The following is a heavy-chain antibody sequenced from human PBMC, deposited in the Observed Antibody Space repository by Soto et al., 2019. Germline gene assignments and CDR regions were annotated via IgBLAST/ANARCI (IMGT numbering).Heavy chain of an antibody. Sequence: SETLSLTCPVSGGYISSGDYYWSWIRQPPGKGLEWIGYIYYSGSTYYNPSLKSRVTISVDTSKNQFSLKLSSVTAADTAVYYCARGAVAGTDYWGQGTLVTVSS. CDR3: ARGAVAGTDY. CDR1: GGYISSGDYY. D-gene: IGHD6-19*01. J-gene: IGHJ4*02. CDR2: IYYSGST. V-gene: IGHV4-30-4*01.